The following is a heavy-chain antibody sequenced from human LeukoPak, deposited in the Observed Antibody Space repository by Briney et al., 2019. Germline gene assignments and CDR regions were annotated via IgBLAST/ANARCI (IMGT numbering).Heavy chain of an antibody. D-gene: IGHD4-11*01. Sequence: GGSLRLSCAASGFTFSTCGMHWVRQAPGKGLEWVAFINDGGIKKDYADSVKGRLTISRDTSKNILYLQMNSLRAEDTAVYYCARDEYSNYASFDYWGQGTLVTVSS. CDR3: ARDEYSNYASFDY. CDR1: GFTFSTCG. V-gene: IGHV3-30*02. CDR2: INDGGIKK. J-gene: IGHJ4*02.